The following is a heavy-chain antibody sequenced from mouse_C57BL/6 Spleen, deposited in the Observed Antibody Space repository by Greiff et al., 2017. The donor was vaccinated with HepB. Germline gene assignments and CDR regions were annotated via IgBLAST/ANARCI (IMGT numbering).Heavy chain of an antibody. CDR1: GYSFTGYY. CDR2: INPSTGGT. D-gene: IGHD1-1*01. Sequence: EVQRVESGPELVKPGASVKISCKASGYSFTGYYMNWVKQSPEKSLEWIGEINPSTGGTTYNQKFKAKATLTVDKSSSTAYMQLKSLTSEDSAVYYCARTLYYYGSSYGFAYWGQGTLVTVSA. J-gene: IGHJ3*01. CDR3: ARTLYYYGSSYGFAY. V-gene: IGHV1-42*01.